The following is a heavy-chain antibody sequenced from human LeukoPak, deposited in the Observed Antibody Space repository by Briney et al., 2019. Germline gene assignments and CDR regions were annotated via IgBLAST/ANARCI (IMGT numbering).Heavy chain of an antibody. CDR3: ARAPITGTTNYYYYYYMDV. Sequence: SETLSLTCTVSGGSISSGDYYWSWIRQPPGKGLEWIGYIYYSGSTYYNPSLRSRVTISVDTSKNQFSLKLSSVTAADRAVYYCARAPITGTTNYYYYYYMDVWGKGTTVTVSS. V-gene: IGHV4-30-4*08. CDR2: IYYSGST. D-gene: IGHD1-7*01. CDR1: GGSISSGDYY. J-gene: IGHJ6*03.